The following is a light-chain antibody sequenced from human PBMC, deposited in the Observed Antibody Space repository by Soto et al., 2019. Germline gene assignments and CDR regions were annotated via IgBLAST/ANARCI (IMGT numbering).Light chain of an antibody. CDR3: QQYHNWPPQYT. CDR2: GAS. Sequence: EIVMTQSPASLSVSPGDGATLSCRASRSVASNVAWYQQKPGQGPRLLIHGASTRAVGVPARFSGSGSGTDFTLTISSLQSEDFAVYYCQQYHNWPPQYTFGQGTKLQIK. V-gene: IGKV3-15*01. CDR1: RSVASN. J-gene: IGKJ2*01.